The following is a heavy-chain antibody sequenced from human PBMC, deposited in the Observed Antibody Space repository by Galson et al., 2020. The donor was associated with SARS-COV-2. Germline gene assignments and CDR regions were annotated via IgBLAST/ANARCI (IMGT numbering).Heavy chain of an antibody. V-gene: IGHV5-51*01. CDR1: GYDFSGQW. J-gene: IGHJ2*01. D-gene: IGHD1-26*01. Sequence: GESLKISCTGSGYDFSGQWIAWVRRMPGKGLEWMGVIYPGDSDTKYSPSFQGQVTLSADKSIRTAYLQWSSLKASDTAIYYCARALLYNGNYYWYFDLWGRGTLVTVSS. CDR3: ARALLYNGNYYWYFDL. CDR2: IYPGDSDT.